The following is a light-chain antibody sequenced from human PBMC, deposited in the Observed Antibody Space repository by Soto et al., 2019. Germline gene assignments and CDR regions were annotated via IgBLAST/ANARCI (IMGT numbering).Light chain of an antibody. Sequence: DIQMTQSPSSLSASVGDRVTISCRASQTINSYLNWYQRKPGKAPKLLIYAASNLQSGVPSRFSGSGSGTDFTLTISSLQPEDFATYYCQQSYSTPVTFGQGTKVDIK. J-gene: IGKJ1*01. V-gene: IGKV1-39*01. CDR1: QTINSY. CDR3: QQSYSTPVT. CDR2: AAS.